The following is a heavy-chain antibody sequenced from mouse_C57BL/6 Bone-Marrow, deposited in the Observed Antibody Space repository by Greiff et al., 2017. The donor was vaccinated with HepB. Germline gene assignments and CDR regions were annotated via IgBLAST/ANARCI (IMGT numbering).Heavy chain of an antibody. CDR3: AKNRGSSYGYWYFDV. J-gene: IGHJ1*03. D-gene: IGHD1-1*01. Sequence: VHLVESGPGLVQPSQSLSITCTVSGFSLTSYGVHWVRQSPGKGLEWLGVIWRGGSTDYNAAFMSRLSITKDNSKSQVFFKMNSLQADDTAIYYCAKNRGSSYGYWYFDVWGTGTTVTVSS. V-gene: IGHV2-5*01. CDR1: GFSLTSYG. CDR2: IWRGGST.